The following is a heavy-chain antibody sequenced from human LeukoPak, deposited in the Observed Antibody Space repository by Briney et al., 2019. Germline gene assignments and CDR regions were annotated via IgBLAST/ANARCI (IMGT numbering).Heavy chain of an antibody. J-gene: IGHJ5*02. CDR1: GYTLTELS. V-gene: IGHV1-24*01. D-gene: IGHD2-21*01. Sequence: GASVKVSCKVSGYTLTELSMHWVRQAPGKGLEWMGGFDPEDGETIYAQKFQGRVTMTEDTSTDTAYMELSSLRSEDTAVYYCAGVFPLSNWFDPWGQGTLVTVSS. CDR2: FDPEDGET. CDR3: AGVFPLSNWFDP.